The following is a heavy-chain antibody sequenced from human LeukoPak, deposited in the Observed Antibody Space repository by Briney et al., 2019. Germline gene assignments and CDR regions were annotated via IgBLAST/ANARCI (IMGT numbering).Heavy chain of an antibody. J-gene: IGHJ4*02. CDR2: IKQDGSEK. CDR1: GFTFSSYW. CDR3: ARSGGYCTNGVCSVRY. D-gene: IGHD2-8*01. Sequence: PGGSLRLSCAASGFTFSSYWMSWVRQAPGKGLEWVANIKQDGSEKYYVDSVKGRFTISRDNAKNSLYLQMNSLRAEDTAVYYCARSGGYCTNGVCSVRYWGQGTLVTVSS. V-gene: IGHV3-7*01.